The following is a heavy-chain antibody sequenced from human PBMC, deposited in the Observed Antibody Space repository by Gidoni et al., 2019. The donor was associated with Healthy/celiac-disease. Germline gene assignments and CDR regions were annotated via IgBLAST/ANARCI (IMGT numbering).Heavy chain of an antibody. J-gene: IGHJ4*02. Sequence: EVQLLGSGGGLFRPGGSMRRSCAASGFTFSSYAMSWVRQAPGKGLEWVSAISGSGGSTYYADSVKGRFTISRDNSKNTLYLQMNSLRAEDTAVYYCAHGDFAGFDYWGQGTLVTVSS. V-gene: IGHV3-23*01. CDR2: ISGSGGST. CDR3: AHGDFAGFDY. CDR1: GFTFSSYA. D-gene: IGHD4-17*01.